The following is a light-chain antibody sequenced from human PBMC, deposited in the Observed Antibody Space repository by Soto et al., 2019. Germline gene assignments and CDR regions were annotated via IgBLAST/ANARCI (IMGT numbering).Light chain of an antibody. CDR1: QGISNY. CDR2: AAS. CDR3: QKYNSAPWT. V-gene: IGKV1-27*01. Sequence: DIQMTQSPSSLSASVGDRVTITCRASQGISNYLAWDQQKPGKVPKLLIYAASTLQSGVPSRFSGSGSRTDFTITISSLQPEDVATYYCQKYNSAPWTFGQGTKVEIK. J-gene: IGKJ1*01.